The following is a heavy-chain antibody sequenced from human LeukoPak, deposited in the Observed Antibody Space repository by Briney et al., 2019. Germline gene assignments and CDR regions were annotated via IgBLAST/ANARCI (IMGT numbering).Heavy chain of an antibody. CDR3: ARRGGSGSRYYMDV. J-gene: IGHJ6*03. Sequence: PGGSLRLSCAASGFTFSSYSMSWVRHAPGKGLEWVSYISSSSSTIYYADSVKGRFTISRDNAKNSLYLQMNSLRAEDTAVYYCARRGGSGSRYYMDVWGKGTTVTIS. D-gene: IGHD3-10*01. V-gene: IGHV3-48*01. CDR2: ISSSSSTI. CDR1: GFTFSSYS.